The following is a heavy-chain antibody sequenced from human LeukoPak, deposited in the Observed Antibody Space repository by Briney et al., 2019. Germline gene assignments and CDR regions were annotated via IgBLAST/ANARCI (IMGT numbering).Heavy chain of an antibody. CDR1: GGSFSGYY. Sequence: SETLSLTCAVYGGSFSGYYWSWIRQPPGKGLEWIGEINHSGSTNYNPSLKSRVTISVDTSKNQFSLKLSSVTAADTAMYYCARAGGWQLVPKKKINWFDPWGQGTLVTVSS. CDR2: INHSGST. CDR3: ARAGGWQLVPKKKINWFDP. V-gene: IGHV4-34*01. D-gene: IGHD6-6*01. J-gene: IGHJ5*02.